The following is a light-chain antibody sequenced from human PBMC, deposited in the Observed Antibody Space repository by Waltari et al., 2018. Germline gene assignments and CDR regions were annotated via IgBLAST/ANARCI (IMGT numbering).Light chain of an antibody. Sequence: QSVLTQPPSASGTPGQRVTISCSGSSSNIGSNTVSWYQQLPETAPNLLIYIKTHRPSGVPYLVSGSKSGTSSSLAISGLQSEDEADYYCAAWDDSRGYVFGTGTKVTVL. CDR1: SSNIGSNT. CDR3: AAWDDSRGYV. J-gene: IGLJ1*01. V-gene: IGLV1-44*01. CDR2: IKT.